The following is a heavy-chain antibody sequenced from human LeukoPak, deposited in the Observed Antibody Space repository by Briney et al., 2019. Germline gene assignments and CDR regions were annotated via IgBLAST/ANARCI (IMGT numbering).Heavy chain of an antibody. J-gene: IGHJ4*02. V-gene: IGHV4-59*01. CDR2: IYHTGSA. CDR1: GGSFSNYY. CDR3: ARRTFSNYVDY. Sequence: PSETLSLTCTVSGGSFSNYYWSWIRQSPGKGLEWIGYIYHTGSANYSPSLKSRVSISIDTSKSQFSLRLISVTAADTAVYYCARRTFSNYVDYWGQGTLVIVSS. D-gene: IGHD4-11*01.